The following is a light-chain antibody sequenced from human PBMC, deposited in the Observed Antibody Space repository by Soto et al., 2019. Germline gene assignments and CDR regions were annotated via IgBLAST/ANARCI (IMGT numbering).Light chain of an antibody. V-gene: IGLV2-23*01. CDR3: CSYAGSSTRRV. CDR1: SSDVGCYNL. Sequence: QSVLTQPASVSGSPGQSITISCTGTSSDVGCYNLVSWYQQHPGKAPKLMIYEGSKRPSGVSNRFSGSKSGNTASLTISGLQAEDEADYYCCSYAGSSTRRVFGGGTKLTVL. CDR2: EGS. J-gene: IGLJ2*01.